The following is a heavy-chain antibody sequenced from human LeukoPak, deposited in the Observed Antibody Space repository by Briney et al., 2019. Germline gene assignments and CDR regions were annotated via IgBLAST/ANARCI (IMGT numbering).Heavy chain of an antibody. CDR3: ASSGGYSSSWYVGEYYFDY. J-gene: IGHJ4*02. Sequence: GGSLRLSCAASGFTFSNYAMHWVRQAPGKGLEWVAVISYDGSSKFHADSVKGRFTISRDNSKNTLYLQMNSLRAEDPAVYYCASSGGYSSSWYVGEYYFDYWGQGTLVTVSS. V-gene: IGHV3-30-3*01. CDR1: GFTFSNYA. D-gene: IGHD6-13*01. CDR2: ISYDGSSK.